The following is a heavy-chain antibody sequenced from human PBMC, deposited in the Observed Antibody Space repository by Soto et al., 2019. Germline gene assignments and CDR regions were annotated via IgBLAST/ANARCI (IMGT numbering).Heavy chain of an antibody. CDR2: ISGSGGST. J-gene: IGHJ4*02. Sequence: EVQLLESGGGLVQPGGSLRLSCAASGFTFSSYAMRWVRQAPGKRLEWVSAISGSGGSTYYADSVKGRFTISRDNSKNALYLQMNSLRAEDTAVYYCARRGSGSYYAYWGQGTLVSVSS. V-gene: IGHV3-23*01. CDR3: ARRGSGSYYAY. D-gene: IGHD1-26*01. CDR1: GFTFSSYA.